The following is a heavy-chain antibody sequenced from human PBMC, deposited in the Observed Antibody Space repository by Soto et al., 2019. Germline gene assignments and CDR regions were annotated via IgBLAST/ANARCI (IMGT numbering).Heavy chain of an antibody. Sequence: PSGTLSLTCTVSGGSFTATTWSWIRQPPGKGLEWVGYIYYGGSTSYNPSLKSRVTISLERSKSQFSLRLTSVTGADWAAYYCARLGAFYQSVDLWGPGTLVTVSS. J-gene: IGHJ5*02. CDR3: ARLGAFYQSVDL. D-gene: IGHD3-3*02. CDR2: IYYGGST. V-gene: IGHV4-59*08. CDR1: GGSFTATT.